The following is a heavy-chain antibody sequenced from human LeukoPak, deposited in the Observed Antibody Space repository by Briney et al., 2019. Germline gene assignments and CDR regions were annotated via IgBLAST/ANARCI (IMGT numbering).Heavy chain of an antibody. CDR2: IRSSSSDI. D-gene: IGHD1-26*01. Sequence: PGGSLRLSCAASGFTFDDYGMSWVRQAPGKGLEWVSFIRSSSSDIYYADSVKGRFTISRDNAKNSLYLQMDSLKAEDTAVYYCARVRSGSLDYWGQGTLVTVSS. CDR3: ARVRSGSLDY. V-gene: IGHV3-21*01. CDR1: GFTFDDYG. J-gene: IGHJ4*02.